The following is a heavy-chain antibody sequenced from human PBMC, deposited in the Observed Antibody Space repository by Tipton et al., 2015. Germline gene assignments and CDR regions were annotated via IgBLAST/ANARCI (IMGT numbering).Heavy chain of an antibody. CDR2: IHHGGST. J-gene: IGHJ4*02. Sequence: TLSLTCSVSGDSVSSSNWWSWVRQPPGKGLEWIGEIHHGGSTNYNPSLKSRVTMSVDTSKNQFSLQLNSVTPEDTAVYYCARGTHLNGWDYWGQGTLVTVSS. CDR1: GDSVSSSNW. D-gene: IGHD6-19*01. CDR3: ARGTHLNGWDY. V-gene: IGHV4-4*02.